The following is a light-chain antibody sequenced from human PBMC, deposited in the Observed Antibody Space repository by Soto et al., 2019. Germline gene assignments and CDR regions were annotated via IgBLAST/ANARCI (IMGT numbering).Light chain of an antibody. CDR2: GAS. CDR3: QQSYRTPPIT. J-gene: IGKJ5*01. Sequence: EIVMTQSPATLSVSPGERVTFSCRASQSVTSNLAWYQHKPGQAPRLLISGASTGATGVPARFSGGGSGTEFTLTINSLQSEDFAVYYCQQSYRTPPITFGQGTRLEIK. V-gene: IGKV3-15*01. CDR1: QSVTSN.